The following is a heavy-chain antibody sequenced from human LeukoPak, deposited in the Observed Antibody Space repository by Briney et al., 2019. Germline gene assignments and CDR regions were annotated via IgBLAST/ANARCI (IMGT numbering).Heavy chain of an antibody. V-gene: IGHV3-33*01. J-gene: IGHJ4*02. CDR1: GFSFSTYA. Sequence: GGSLRLSCAASGFSFSTYAMHWVRQAPGKGLDWLAMIWSDGSNEYYADSVKGRFTISRDNSKNTLYLQMNSLKTEDTAVYYCTTEIDYYDYVWGSYRSYFDYWGQGTLVTVSS. CDR2: IWSDGSNE. CDR3: TTEIDYYDYVWGSYRSYFDY. D-gene: IGHD3-16*02.